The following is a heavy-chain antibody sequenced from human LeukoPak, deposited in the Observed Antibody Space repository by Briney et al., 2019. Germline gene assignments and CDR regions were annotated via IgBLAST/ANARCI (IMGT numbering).Heavy chain of an antibody. CDR1: GYTFTGYY. Sequence: ASVKVSCKASGYTFTGYYMHWVRQAPGQGLEWMGWINPNSGGTNYAQKFQGRVTMTRDTSISTAYMELSRLRSDDTAVYYCAREDTTGTFYYYYYGMDVWGQGTTVTVSS. D-gene: IGHD1-1*01. CDR3: AREDTTGTFYYYYYGMDV. V-gene: IGHV1-2*02. J-gene: IGHJ6*02. CDR2: INPNSGGT.